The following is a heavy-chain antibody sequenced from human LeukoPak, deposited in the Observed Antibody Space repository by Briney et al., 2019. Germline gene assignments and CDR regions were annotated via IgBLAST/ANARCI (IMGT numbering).Heavy chain of an antibody. CDR3: TRDAASIFGVISGAREFDF. Sequence: ASVTVSCKASGYTFDTYGITWVRQAPGQGLEWMGWISGYNDNTKYAQNFQDRVSMSTDKSTNSAYMELRSLTSDDTAVYYCTRDAASIFGVISGAREFDFWGQGTLVTVSS. CDR1: GYTFDTYG. V-gene: IGHV1-18*01. CDR2: ISGYNDNT. D-gene: IGHD3-3*01. J-gene: IGHJ4*02.